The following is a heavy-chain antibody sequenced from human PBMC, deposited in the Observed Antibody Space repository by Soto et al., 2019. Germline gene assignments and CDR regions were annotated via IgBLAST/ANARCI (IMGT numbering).Heavy chain of an antibody. Sequence: GALRLSCAASGFTFSSYWMHWVRQAPGKGLVWVSRINSDGSSTSYADSVKGRFTISRDNAKNTLYLQMNSLRAEDTAVYYWARDTAAGHFDYWGQGTLVTVSS. CDR2: INSDGSST. J-gene: IGHJ4*02. CDR1: GFTFSSYW. V-gene: IGHV3-74*01. CDR3: ARDTAAGHFDY. D-gene: IGHD6-13*01.